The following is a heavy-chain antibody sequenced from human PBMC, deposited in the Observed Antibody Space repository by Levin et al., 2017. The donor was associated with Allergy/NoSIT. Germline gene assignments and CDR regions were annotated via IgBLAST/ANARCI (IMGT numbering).Heavy chain of an antibody. J-gene: IGHJ4*02. D-gene: IGHD3-10*01. V-gene: IGHV4-31*03. CDR2: IYYSGST. Sequence: SETLSLTCTVSGGSISSGGYYWSWIRQHPGKGLEWIGYIYYSGSTYYNPSLKSRVTISVDTSKNQFSLKLSSVTAADTAVYYCARDSGFGADYWGQGTLVTVSS. CDR3: ARDSGFGADY. CDR1: GGSISSGGYY.